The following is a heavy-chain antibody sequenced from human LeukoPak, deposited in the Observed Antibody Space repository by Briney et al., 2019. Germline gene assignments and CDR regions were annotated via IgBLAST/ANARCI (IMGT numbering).Heavy chain of an antibody. Sequence: ASVKVSCQASGYTFTGYYMHWVRQAPGQGLEWMGWINPNSGGTNYAQKFQGWVTMTRDTSISTAYMELSRLRSDDTAVYYCARSEAAIAAAGVYYYYGMDVWGQGTTVTVSS. CDR1: GYTFTGYY. J-gene: IGHJ6*02. CDR3: ARSEAAIAAAGVYYYYGMDV. V-gene: IGHV1-2*04. D-gene: IGHD6-13*01. CDR2: INPNSGGT.